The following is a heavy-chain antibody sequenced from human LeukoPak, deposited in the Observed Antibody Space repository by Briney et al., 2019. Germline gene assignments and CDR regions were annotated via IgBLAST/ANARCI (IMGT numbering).Heavy chain of an antibody. Sequence: ASVKVSCKASGYTFTNYVINWVRQAPGQGLEGVGWISAYNGNTNFTQKFQGRLTITMDTSTSTAYMELRSLRSDDTAVYFCAREHIFERSRVDYWGQGTLVTVSS. CDR2: ISAYNGNT. CDR1: GYTFTNYV. J-gene: IGHJ4*02. V-gene: IGHV1-18*04. CDR3: AREHIFERSRVDY. D-gene: IGHD2-21*01.